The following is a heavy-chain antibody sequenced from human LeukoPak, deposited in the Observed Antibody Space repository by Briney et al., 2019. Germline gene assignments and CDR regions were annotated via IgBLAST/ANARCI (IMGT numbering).Heavy chain of an antibody. D-gene: IGHD3-22*01. J-gene: IGHJ4*02. V-gene: IGHV4-59*01. Sequence: KPSETLSLTCTVSGGSISSYYWSWIRQPPGKGPEWIGYIYYSGSTNYNPSLKSRVTISVDTSKNQFSLKLSSVTAADTAVYYCARVGYYYDSSGLDYWGQGTLVTVSS. CDR2: IYYSGST. CDR3: ARVGYYYDSSGLDY. CDR1: GGSISSYY.